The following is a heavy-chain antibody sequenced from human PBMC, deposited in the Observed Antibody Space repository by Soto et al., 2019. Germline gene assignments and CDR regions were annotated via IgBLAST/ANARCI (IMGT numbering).Heavy chain of an antibody. CDR3: AKDREYSSGRRSLDP. J-gene: IGHJ5*02. CDR2: ISYDGSNK. CDR1: GFTFSSYG. D-gene: IGHD6-19*01. Sequence: GGSLRLSCAASGFTFSSYGMHWVRQAPGKGLEWVAVISYDGSNKYYADSVKGRFTISRDNSKNTLYLQMNSLRAEDTAVYYCAKDREYSSGRRSLDPWGQGTLVTVSS. V-gene: IGHV3-30*18.